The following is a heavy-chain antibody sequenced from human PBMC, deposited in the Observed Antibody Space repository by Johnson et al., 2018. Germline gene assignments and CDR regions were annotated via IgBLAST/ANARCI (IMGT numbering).Heavy chain of an antibody. D-gene: IGHD5-18*01. CDR1: GFTFSSYS. V-gene: IGHV3-21*04. CDR2: ISSSSSYI. CDR3: ARVGRYSYPGAGTYYGMGV. J-gene: IGHJ6*02. Sequence: VQLVQSGGGLVKPGGSLRLSCAASGFTFSSYSMNWVRQAPGKGLEWVSSISSSSSYIYYADSVKGRFTISRDNSKNTLYLQMNSLRAEDTAVYYCARVGRYSYPGAGTYYGMGVWGQGTTVTVSS.